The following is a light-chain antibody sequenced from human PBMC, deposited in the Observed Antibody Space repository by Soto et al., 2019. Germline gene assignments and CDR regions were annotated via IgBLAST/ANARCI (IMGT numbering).Light chain of an antibody. J-gene: IGLJ1*01. CDR3: GTWDSSLSAHV. V-gene: IGLV1-51*01. CDR1: SSNIGNNY. Sequence: QSVLTQPPSVSAAPGQKVTNSCSGSSSNIGNNYVSWYQQLPGTAPKLLIYDNNKRPSGIPDRFSGSKSGTSATLGITGLQTGDEADYYCGTWDSSLSAHVFGTATKLTVL. CDR2: DNN.